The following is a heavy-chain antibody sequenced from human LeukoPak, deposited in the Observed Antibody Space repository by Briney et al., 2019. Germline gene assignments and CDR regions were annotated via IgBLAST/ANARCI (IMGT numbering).Heavy chain of an antibody. J-gene: IGHJ6*03. V-gene: IGHV1-18*01. D-gene: IGHD6-13*01. Sequence: AAVTVSCKASGYSFTIYGISWVRQAPGQGMEWVGWISAYNSNTNYEQKLQGKGTMTTDTATAKAYMELKSMRSDDQAVYYCAIGRAAAGNGYCYYYMDVWGKGTTVTVSS. CDR3: AIGRAAAGNGYCYYYMDV. CDR2: ISAYNSNT. CDR1: GYSFTIYG.